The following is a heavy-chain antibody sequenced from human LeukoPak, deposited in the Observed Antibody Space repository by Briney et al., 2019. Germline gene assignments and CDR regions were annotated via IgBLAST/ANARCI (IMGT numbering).Heavy chain of an antibody. CDR2: IYPADSDT. V-gene: IGHV5-51*01. J-gene: IGHJ4*02. Sequence: GESLKISCKGSGYSFTRYWIGWVRQMPETGLEWMGVIYPADSDTTYNPSFQGQVTISVDRSINTAYPQWSSLKASDTAMYYCARRCMSGYCSSGGPMDDYWGQGTLVTVSS. CDR3: ARRCMSGYCSSGGPMDDY. CDR1: GYSFTRYW. D-gene: IGHD2-15*01.